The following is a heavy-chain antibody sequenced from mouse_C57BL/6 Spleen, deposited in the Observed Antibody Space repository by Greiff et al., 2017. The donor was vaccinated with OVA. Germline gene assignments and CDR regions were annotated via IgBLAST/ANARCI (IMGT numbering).Heavy chain of an antibody. CDR1: GYSITSGYY. Sequence: EVQLQQSGPGLVKPSQSLSLTCSVTGYSITSGYYWNWIRQFPGNKLEWMGYISYDGSNNYNPSLKNRISITRDPSKNQFFLKLNSVTTEDTATYYCARERGGPLDYWGQGTTLTVSS. CDR2: ISYDGSN. D-gene: IGHD1-1*02. CDR3: ARERGGPLDY. J-gene: IGHJ2*01. V-gene: IGHV3-6*01.